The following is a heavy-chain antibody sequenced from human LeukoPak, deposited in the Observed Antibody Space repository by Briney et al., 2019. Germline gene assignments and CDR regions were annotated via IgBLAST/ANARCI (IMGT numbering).Heavy chain of an antibody. V-gene: IGHV1-69*13. CDR1: GGTFSSYT. D-gene: IGHD6-13*01. CDR2: IIPIFGTA. J-gene: IGHJ4*02. CDR3: AAQNRVSITWYAF. Sequence: SVKVSWKASGGTFSSYTITWVRQAPGQGLEWMGGIIPIFGTANYAQKFQGRVTITADESTSTAYMELSSLTSEDTAVYYCAAQNRVSITWYAFWGQGTLVTVSS.